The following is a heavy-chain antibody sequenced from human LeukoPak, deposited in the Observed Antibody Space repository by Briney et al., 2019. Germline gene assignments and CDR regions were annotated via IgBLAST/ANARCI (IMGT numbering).Heavy chain of an antibody. V-gene: IGHV4-39*07. Sequence: SETLSLTCTVSGGSISSSSNYWGWIRQPPGKGLEWIGSIYYSGSTYFNPSLKSRITISVDTSKIQFSLKLSSVTAADTAVYYCARDLPGTTDAFDIWGQGTMVTVSS. CDR3: ARDLPGTTDAFDI. CDR1: GGSISSSSNY. CDR2: IYYSGST. D-gene: IGHD1-14*01. J-gene: IGHJ3*02.